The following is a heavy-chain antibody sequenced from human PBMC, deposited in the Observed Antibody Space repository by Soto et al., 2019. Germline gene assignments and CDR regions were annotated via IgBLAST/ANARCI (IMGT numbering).Heavy chain of an antibody. CDR1: GFSLSTSGVG. Sequence: QITLKESGPTLVKPTQTLTLTCTFSGFSLSTSGVGVGWIRQPPGKALEWLALIYWDDDKRYSPSLKSRLTITTDHTKNQVVLTMTNMDPVDTATYYCAQSGDSGYDRPFDYWGQGTLVTVSS. J-gene: IGHJ4*02. D-gene: IGHD5-12*01. CDR2: IYWDDDK. CDR3: AQSGDSGYDRPFDY. V-gene: IGHV2-5*02.